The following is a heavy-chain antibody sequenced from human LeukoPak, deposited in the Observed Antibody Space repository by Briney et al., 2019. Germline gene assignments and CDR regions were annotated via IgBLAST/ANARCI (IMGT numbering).Heavy chain of an antibody. D-gene: IGHD6-19*01. Sequence: SETLSLTCTVSGGSISNYYWSWIRQSPGKGLEWIEYIYYSGSTNYNPSLKSRITISVDTSKNQFSLKLSSVTAADTAVYYCARGGGRPGYSSGWNFDYWGQGTLVTVSS. CDR1: GGSISNYY. CDR2: IYYSGST. V-gene: IGHV4-59*01. CDR3: ARGGGRPGYSSGWNFDY. J-gene: IGHJ4*02.